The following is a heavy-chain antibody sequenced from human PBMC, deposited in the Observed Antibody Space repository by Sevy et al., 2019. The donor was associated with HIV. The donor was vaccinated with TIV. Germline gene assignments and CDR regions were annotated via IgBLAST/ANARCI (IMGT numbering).Heavy chain of an antibody. V-gene: IGHV3-7*01. CDR3: ARERGISFIVGATTGAFDI. CDR1: GFTFSSNW. Sequence: GGSLRLSCAASGFTFSSNWMSWVRQAPGKGLEWVANIKQDGSEIYYVDSVKGRFTISRDSAKNSLYLQMSSLRAEDTAVYYCARERGISFIVGATTGAFDIWGQGTRVTVSS. CDR2: IKQDGSEI. J-gene: IGHJ3*02. D-gene: IGHD1-26*01.